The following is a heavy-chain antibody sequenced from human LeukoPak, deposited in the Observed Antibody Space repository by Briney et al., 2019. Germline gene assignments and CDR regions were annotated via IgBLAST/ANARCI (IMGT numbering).Heavy chain of an antibody. CDR3: ARDQAATRGSGSYYDFAGDY. CDR1: GFTFSGAW. V-gene: IGHV3-7*01. J-gene: IGHJ4*02. Sequence: GGSLRLSCTASGFTFSGAWMTWVRQAPGKGLEWVANIREDGTEKNYVDSVKGRFTISRDNAKNSLYLQMNSLRAEDTAVYYCARDQAATRGSGSYYDFAGDYWGQGTLVTVSS. CDR2: IREDGTEK. D-gene: IGHD3-10*01.